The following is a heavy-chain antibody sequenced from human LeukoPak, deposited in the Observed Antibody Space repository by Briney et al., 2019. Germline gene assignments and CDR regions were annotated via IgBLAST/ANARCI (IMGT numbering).Heavy chain of an antibody. D-gene: IGHD3-16*01. CDR2: IYYSGST. CDR3: VRGSTLRHYQY. CDR1: GFTFSSYA. V-gene: IGHV4-39*01. J-gene: IGHJ4*02. Sequence: PGGSLRLSCAASGFTFSSYAMGWVRQAPGKGLEWIGSIYYSGSTYYNPSLKSRVTVSVDTSKNQFSLKLSSVTAADTAVYYCVRGSTLRHYQYWGQGTLVTVSS.